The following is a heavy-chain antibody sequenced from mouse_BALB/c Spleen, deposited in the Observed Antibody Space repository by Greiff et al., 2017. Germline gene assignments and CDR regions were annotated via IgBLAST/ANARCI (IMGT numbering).Heavy chain of an antibody. Sequence: DVQLVESGGGLVQPGGSRKLSCAASGFTFSSFGMHWVRQAPEKGLEWVAYISSGSSTIYYADTVKGRFTISRDNPKNTLFLQMTSLRSEDTAMYYCARGDFYWYFDVWGAGTTVTVSS. CDR2: ISSGSSTI. V-gene: IGHV5-17*02. CDR3: ARGDFYWYFDV. D-gene: IGHD3-3*01. CDR1: GFTFSSFG. J-gene: IGHJ1*01.